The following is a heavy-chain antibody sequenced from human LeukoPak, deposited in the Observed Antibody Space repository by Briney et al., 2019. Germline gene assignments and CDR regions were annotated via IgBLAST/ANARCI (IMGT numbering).Heavy chain of an antibody. CDR2: TNQDGSEK. V-gene: IGHV3-7*05. CDR1: GFTFRSYW. Sequence: PGGSLRLSCVASGFTFRSYWMAWVRQAPGKGLEWVANTNQDGSEKNYVDSVKGRLTISRDNAKNSLCLQMNSLRAEDTAVYYCARDRGYSTFDMWGQGTMVTVSS. CDR3: ARDRGYSTFDM. D-gene: IGHD5-18*01. J-gene: IGHJ3*02.